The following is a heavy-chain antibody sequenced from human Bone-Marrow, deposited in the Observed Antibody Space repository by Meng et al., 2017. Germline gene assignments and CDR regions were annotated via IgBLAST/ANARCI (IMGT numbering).Heavy chain of an antibody. Sequence: SGPTLVKPTQTLTLTCTFSGFSLSTSGVGVGWIRQPPGKALEWLAVIYWDDDRRYSPSLKSRLTITKDTSKNQVVLTMTNMDPVDTATYYCAHMGSAVTTDYYYYGMDVWGQGTTVTVSS. D-gene: IGHD4-17*01. CDR1: GFSLSTSGVG. V-gene: IGHV2-5*02. J-gene: IGHJ6*02. CDR3: AHMGSAVTTDYYYYGMDV. CDR2: IYWDDDR.